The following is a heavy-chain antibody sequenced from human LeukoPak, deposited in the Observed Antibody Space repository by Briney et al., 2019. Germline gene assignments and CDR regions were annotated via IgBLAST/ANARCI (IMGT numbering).Heavy chain of an antibody. CDR2: TNPKSGDT. Sequence: GASVKVSCKASGYTFTDYYMHWVRQAPGQGLEWMGWTNPKSGDTGYAQKFQGRVTMTRDTSITTAYMDLSSLRSDDTAVYYCAREWDYYAFWGQGTLVTVSS. CDR3: AREWDYYAF. J-gene: IGHJ4*02. V-gene: IGHV1-2*02. CDR1: GYTFTDYY.